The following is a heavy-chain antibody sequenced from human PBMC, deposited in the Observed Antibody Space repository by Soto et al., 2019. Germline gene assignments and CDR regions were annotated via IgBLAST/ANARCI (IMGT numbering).Heavy chain of an antibody. Sequence: EVKLLDSRGGLVQPGGSLRLSCAASGFTFSSYAMNWVRQAPGKGLEWVSVISGSGDSTYYADSVKGRLTISRDNSKNTLYLQINSPRPEDTAVYYCARRGPGTYFDYWGQGTLVTVSS. CDR3: ARRGPGTYFDY. J-gene: IGHJ4*02. CDR2: ISGSGDST. D-gene: IGHD6-13*01. V-gene: IGHV3-23*01. CDR1: GFTFSSYA.